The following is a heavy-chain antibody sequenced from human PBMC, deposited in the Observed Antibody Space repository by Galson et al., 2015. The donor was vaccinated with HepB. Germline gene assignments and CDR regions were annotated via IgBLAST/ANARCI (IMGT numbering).Heavy chain of an antibody. J-gene: IGHJ4*02. D-gene: IGHD2-15*01. CDR2: IKQDGSEK. CDR3: AREGRDFPLNY. V-gene: IGHV3-7*03. CDR1: GFTFSSYW. Sequence: SLRLSCAASGFTFSSYWMSWVRQAPGKGLEWVANIKQDGSEKYYVDSVKGRFTTSRDNAKNSLYLQMNSLRAEDTAVYYCAREGRDFPLNYWGQGTLVTVSS.